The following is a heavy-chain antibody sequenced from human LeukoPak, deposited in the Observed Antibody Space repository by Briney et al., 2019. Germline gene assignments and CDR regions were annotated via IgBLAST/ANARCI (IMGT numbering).Heavy chain of an antibody. CDR3: YIVVVTAIHY. J-gene: IGHJ4*02. CDR1: VGSISSSSYY. D-gene: IGHD2-21*02. V-gene: IGHV4-39*01. Sequence: SQPLSLTCTVSVGSISSSSYYWGWIRQPPGKGLERIGSIYYSGSTYYNPSRKSRVTISLDTSKNQLSLKLSSVTAADTAVYYCYIVVVTAIHYWGQGTLVTVPS. CDR2: IYYSGST.